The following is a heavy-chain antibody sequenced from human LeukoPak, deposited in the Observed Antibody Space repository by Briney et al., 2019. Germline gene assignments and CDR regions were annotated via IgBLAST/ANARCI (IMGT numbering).Heavy chain of an antibody. Sequence: GRSLRLSCAASGFTFSSYAMSWVRQAPGKGLEWVSAIRGSGGSTYYADSVKGRFTISRDNSKNTLYLQMNSLRAEDTAVYYCAKEGRISMTAVVYADYWGQGTLVTVSS. D-gene: IGHD3-22*01. CDR3: AKEGRISMTAVVYADY. J-gene: IGHJ4*02. CDR1: GFTFSSYA. V-gene: IGHV3-23*01. CDR2: IRGSGGST.